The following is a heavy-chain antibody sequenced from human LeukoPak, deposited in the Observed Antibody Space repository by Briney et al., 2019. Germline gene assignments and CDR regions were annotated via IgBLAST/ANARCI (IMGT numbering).Heavy chain of an antibody. V-gene: IGHV3-11*04. D-gene: IGHD5-18*01. CDR3: ARGRGYNFGNDY. J-gene: IGHJ4*02. Sequence: GGSLRLSCAASGFTFSDYYMTWIRQAPGKGLEWLSYIGSSGSTVFYADSVKGRFTIFRDNAKNSLHLQMSSLRAEDTAVYYCARGRGYNFGNDYWGQGTLVTVSS. CDR2: IGSSGSTV. CDR1: GFTFSDYY.